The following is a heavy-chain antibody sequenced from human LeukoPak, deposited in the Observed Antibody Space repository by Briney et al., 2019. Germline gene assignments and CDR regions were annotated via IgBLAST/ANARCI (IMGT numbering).Heavy chain of an antibody. J-gene: IGHJ2*01. V-gene: IGHV4-59*01. Sequence: SETLSLTCTVSGGSFTSYYWSWIRQPPGKGLEWIGYIYYSGSTNYNPSLKSRVTISVDTSKNQFSLKLSSVTAADTAVYYCARGENSFYSSGWSGSGWYFDLWGRGTLVTVSS. D-gene: IGHD6-19*01. CDR2: IYYSGST. CDR3: ARGENSFYSSGWSGSGWYFDL. CDR1: GGSFTSYY.